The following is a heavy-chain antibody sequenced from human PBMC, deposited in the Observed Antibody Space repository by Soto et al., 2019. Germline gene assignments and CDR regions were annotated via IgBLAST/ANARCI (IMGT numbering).Heavy chain of an antibody. D-gene: IGHD1-26*01. CDR2: IIPILGRA. V-gene: IGHV1-69*02. CDR3: ARTDGMAPFRESWVDY. Sequence: QVQLVQSGAAVKKPGSSVKVSCKASGGTFSSYTISWVRQAPGQGLEWMGRIIPILGRANYAQKCQGRVTITADKSTSTDYMELGRRGSGDTAGYYCARTDGMAPFRESWVDYWGQGTLVTVSS. CDR1: GGTFSSYT. J-gene: IGHJ4*02.